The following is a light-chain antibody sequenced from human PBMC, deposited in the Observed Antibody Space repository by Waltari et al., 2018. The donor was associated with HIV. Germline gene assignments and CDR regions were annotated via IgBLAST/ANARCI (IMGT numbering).Light chain of an antibody. CDR3: QTWGTGIVV. CDR2: LNSDGSY. V-gene: IGLV4-69*01. J-gene: IGLJ2*01. Sequence: LVLTQSPSASASLGASVRLTCTLSSGHSNYVIAWHQQRPATGPRFLMRLNSDGSYTRGDGIPDRFSGSSSGAERYVTISSLQSDDEADYYCQTWGTGIVVFGGGTKLAVL. CDR1: SGHSNYV.